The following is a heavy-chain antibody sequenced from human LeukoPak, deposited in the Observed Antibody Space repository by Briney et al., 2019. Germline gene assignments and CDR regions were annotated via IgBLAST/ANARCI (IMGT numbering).Heavy chain of an antibody. CDR3: AKEGDYDYVWGSFLDY. Sequence: GGSLRLSCAASGFTFSSYGMHWVRQAPGKGLEWVAVIWYDGSNKCYADSVKGRFTISRDNSKNTLYLQMNSLRAEDTAVYYCAKEGDYDYVWGSFLDYWGQGTLVTVSS. CDR1: GFTFSSYG. D-gene: IGHD3-16*01. V-gene: IGHV3-33*06. J-gene: IGHJ4*02. CDR2: IWYDGSNK.